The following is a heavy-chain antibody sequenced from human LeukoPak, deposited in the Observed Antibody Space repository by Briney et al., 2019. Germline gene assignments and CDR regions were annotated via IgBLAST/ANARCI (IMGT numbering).Heavy chain of an antibody. CDR1: GGSFSGYY. Sequence: SETLSLTCAVYGGSFSGYYWSWIRQPPGQGLEWIGEINHSGSTNYNPSLKSRVTISVDTSKNQFSLKLSSVTAADTAVYYCASGPTNPRTYYYYYYYMDVWGKGTTVTVSS. D-gene: IGHD3/OR15-3a*01. V-gene: IGHV4-34*01. CDR3: ASGPTNPRTYYYYYYYMDV. J-gene: IGHJ6*03. CDR2: INHSGST.